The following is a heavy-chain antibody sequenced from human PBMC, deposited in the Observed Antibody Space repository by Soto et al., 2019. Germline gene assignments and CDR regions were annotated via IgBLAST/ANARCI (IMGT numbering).Heavy chain of an antibody. CDR1: GGSISSSSYY. D-gene: IGHD6-13*01. CDR3: AGIAAPVQGFYYYYGMDV. J-gene: IGHJ6*02. CDR2: IYYSGST. Sequence: SETLSLTCTVSGGSISSSSYYWGWIRQPPGKGLEWIGSIYYSGSTYYNPSLKSRVTISVDTSKNQFSLKLSSVTAADTAVYYCAGIAAPVQGFYYYYGMDVWGQGTTVTVSS. V-gene: IGHV4-39*01.